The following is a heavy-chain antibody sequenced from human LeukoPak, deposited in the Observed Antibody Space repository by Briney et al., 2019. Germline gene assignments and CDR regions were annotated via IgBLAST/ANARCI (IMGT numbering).Heavy chain of an antibody. D-gene: IGHD3-3*01. V-gene: IGHV3-48*03. J-gene: IGHJ4*02. CDR3: ARDYDFWSDIDY. Sequence: GGSLRLSCAASGFTFSSYEMNWVRQAPGKGLEWVSYISSSGSTIYYADSVKGRFTISRGNAKNSLYLQMNSLRAEDTAVYYCARDYDFWSDIDYWGQGTLVTVSS. CDR1: GFTFSSYE. CDR2: ISSSGSTI.